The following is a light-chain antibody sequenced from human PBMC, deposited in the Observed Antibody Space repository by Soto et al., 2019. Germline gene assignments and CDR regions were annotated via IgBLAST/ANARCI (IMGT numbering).Light chain of an antibody. CDR3: QQSYRTPT. J-gene: IGKJ5*01. CDR2: GAS. Sequence: IQMTQSPSSLSASVRDRVTITCRASQSISGSLNWYQPKPGKAPKLLIYGASTLQSGVPSRLSGSGSGTDYTLPIRSLQPEDFATYYCQQSYRTPTFGQGTRLEIK. V-gene: IGKV1-39*01. CDR1: QSISGS.